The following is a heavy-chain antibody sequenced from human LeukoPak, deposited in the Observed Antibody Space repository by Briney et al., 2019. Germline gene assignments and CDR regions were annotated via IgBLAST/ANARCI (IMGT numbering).Heavy chain of an antibody. CDR3: ARRQIAAAGVPYGMDV. CDR1: GFSLSTSGMC. CDR2: IDWDDDK. V-gene: IGHV2-70*11. Sequence: SGPTLVNPTQTLTLTCTFSGFSLSTSGMCVSWIRQPPGKALEWLARIDWDDDKYYSTSLKTRLTISKDTSKNQVVLTMTNMDPGDTATYYCARRQIAAAGVPYGMDVWGQGTTVTVSS. D-gene: IGHD6-13*01. J-gene: IGHJ6*02.